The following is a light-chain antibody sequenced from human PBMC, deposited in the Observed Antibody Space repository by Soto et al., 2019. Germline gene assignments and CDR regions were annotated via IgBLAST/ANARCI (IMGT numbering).Light chain of an antibody. Sequence: EIVLTQSPATVSLSPGERATLSCRASQTVSSYLAWFQQKPGQAPRLLIYDASNRATGIPARFSGSGSGTDFTLTIRSLEPEDLAVYYCQQRSNWPLTFGGGTKVEIK. CDR1: QTVSSY. J-gene: IGKJ4*01. V-gene: IGKV3-11*01. CDR2: DAS. CDR3: QQRSNWPLT.